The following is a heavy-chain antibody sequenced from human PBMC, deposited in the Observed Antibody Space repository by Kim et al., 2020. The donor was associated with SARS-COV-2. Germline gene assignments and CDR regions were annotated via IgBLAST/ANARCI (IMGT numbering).Heavy chain of an antibody. CDR3: AKRGYFFNYYYGMDV. J-gene: IGHJ6*02. CDR1: GFTFSSYS. CDR2: ISSSSSYI. Sequence: GGSLRLSCAASGFTFSSYSMNWVRQAPGKGLEWVSSISSSSSYIYYADSVKGRFTISRDNAKNSLYLQMNSLRAEDTAVYYCAKRGYFFNYYYGMDVWGQGTTVTVSS. V-gene: IGHV3-21*01. D-gene: IGHD2-2*03.